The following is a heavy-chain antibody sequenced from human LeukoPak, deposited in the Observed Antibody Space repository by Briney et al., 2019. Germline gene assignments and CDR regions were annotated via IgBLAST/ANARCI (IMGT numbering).Heavy chain of an antibody. Sequence: SETLSLTCTVSDDSITMYYWTWIRQPPGKGLEWIGYVYHTGSTNFNPSLTGRVSISRDTSKNLFSLRLRSVTAADTAVYFCARGRVSSSTWYSTYYYYFYMDVWGKGTTVTVSS. J-gene: IGHJ6*03. CDR3: ARGRVSSSTWYSTYYYYFYMDV. CDR2: VYHTGST. D-gene: IGHD1-1*01. V-gene: IGHV4-59*01. CDR1: DDSITMYY.